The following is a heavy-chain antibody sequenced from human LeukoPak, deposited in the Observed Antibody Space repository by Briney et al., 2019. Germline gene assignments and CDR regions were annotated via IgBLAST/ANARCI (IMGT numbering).Heavy chain of an antibody. V-gene: IGHV1-46*01. CDR3: ATEAPGSYRFDN. CDR1: GNIFTNYH. J-gene: IGHJ4*02. CDR2: VYTDGGTI. Sequence: ASVKVSCKASGNIFTNYHLHWVRLAPGRGLEWMGAVYTDGGTITNTRSFQDRVTMTRDVSTRTVYMELSSLNPEDTAVYYCATEAPGSYRFDNWGQEILVTVSS. D-gene: IGHD3-10*01.